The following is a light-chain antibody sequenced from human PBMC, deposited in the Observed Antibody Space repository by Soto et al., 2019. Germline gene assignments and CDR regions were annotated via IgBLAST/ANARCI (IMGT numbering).Light chain of an antibody. Sequence: QSVLTQPASVSGSPGQSITISRTVTSSDIGGYYYVSWYQHHPGKAPKLLIYQVTNRPSRVSNRFSGSKSGNTASLTISGLQADDEADYYCTSYSSSDIFYVFGTGTKVTVL. CDR3: TSYSSSDIFYV. J-gene: IGLJ1*01. V-gene: IGLV2-14*01. CDR2: QVT. CDR1: SSDIGGYYY.